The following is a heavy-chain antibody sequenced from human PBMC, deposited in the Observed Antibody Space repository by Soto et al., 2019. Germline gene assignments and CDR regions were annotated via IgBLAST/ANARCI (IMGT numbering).Heavy chain of an antibody. Sequence: ASVKVSCKASGYTFTSYYMHWVRQAPGQGLEWMGIINPSGGSTSYAQKFQGRVTMTRDTSTSTVYMELSSLGSEDTAVYYCARDPNEYSSSFSGLDVWGQGTTVTVSS. J-gene: IGHJ6*02. D-gene: IGHD6-6*01. CDR3: ARDPNEYSSSFSGLDV. V-gene: IGHV1-46*01. CDR1: GYTFTSYY. CDR2: INPSGGST.